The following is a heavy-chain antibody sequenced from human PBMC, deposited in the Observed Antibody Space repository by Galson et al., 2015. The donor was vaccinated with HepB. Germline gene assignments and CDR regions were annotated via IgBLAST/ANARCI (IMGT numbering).Heavy chain of an antibody. CDR3: ARDSRKAPCTFDY. J-gene: IGHJ4*02. D-gene: IGHD2-8*01. Sequence: LRLSCAGSGFTFSSYWMSWVRQAPGKGLEWVANINQDGSNKYYVDSVKGRFTISRDNAKNSLYLQMNSLRAEDTAVYYCARDSRKAPCTFDYWGQGTLVTVSS. V-gene: IGHV3-7*03. CDR2: INQDGSNK. CDR1: GFTFSSYW.